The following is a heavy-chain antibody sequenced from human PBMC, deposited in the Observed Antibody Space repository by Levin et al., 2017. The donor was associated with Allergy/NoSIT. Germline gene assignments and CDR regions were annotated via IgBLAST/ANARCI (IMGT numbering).Heavy chain of an antibody. CDR2: INAGNGNT. V-gene: IGHV1-3*01. D-gene: IGHD2-2*01. CDR1: GYTFTSYA. J-gene: IGHJ4*02. CDR3: ARVTYCSSTSCPWGFDY. Sequence: ASVKVSCKASGYTFTSYAMHWVRQAPGQRLEWMGWINAGNGNTKYSQKFQGRVTITRDTSASTAYMELSSLRSEDTAVYYCARVTYCSSTSCPWGFDYWGQGTLVTVSS.